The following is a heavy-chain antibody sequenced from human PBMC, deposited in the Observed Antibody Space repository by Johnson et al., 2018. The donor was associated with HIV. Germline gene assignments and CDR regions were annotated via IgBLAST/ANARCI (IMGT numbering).Heavy chain of an antibody. J-gene: IGHJ3*02. CDR1: GFTFSSYG. V-gene: IGHV3-30*19. Sequence: QEQLVESGGGVVQPGGSLRLSCAASGFTFSSYGMHWVRQAPGKGLEWVAVISYDGSNEYYADSVKGRFTISRDNSKNTLFLQMNTLRAEDTALYYCTTGGGNCGGDCYSVSDAFDIWGQGTMVTVSS. CDR3: TTGGGNCGGDCYSVSDAFDI. D-gene: IGHD2-21*02. CDR2: ISYDGSNE.